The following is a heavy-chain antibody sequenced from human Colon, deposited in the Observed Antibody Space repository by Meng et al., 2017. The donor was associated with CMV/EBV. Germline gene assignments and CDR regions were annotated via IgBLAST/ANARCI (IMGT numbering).Heavy chain of an antibody. Sequence: QVQLPRGVGALLNLPETLYLPRALCCVSFCGYHWIEIRQPPGKGLEWIGEINHSGSTNYNPSLKSRVTISVDTSKNQFSLKLSSVTAADTAVYYCARGGAPRRPPGALWGQGTLVTVSS. CDR3: ARGGAPRRPPGAL. V-gene: IGHV4-34*01. D-gene: IGHD1-26*01. CDR2: INHSGST. J-gene: IGHJ4*02. CDR1: CVSFCGYH.